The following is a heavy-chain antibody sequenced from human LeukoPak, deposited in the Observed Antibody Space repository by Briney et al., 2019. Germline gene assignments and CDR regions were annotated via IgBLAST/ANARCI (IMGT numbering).Heavy chain of an antibody. CDR2: IYYSGST. D-gene: IGHD4-23*01. Sequence: SETLSLTCTVSGGSISGYYWSWIRQPPGKGLEWIGYIYYSGSTNYNPSLKSRVTISVDTSKNQFSLKLSSVTAADTAVYYCARGSGKLDFDYWGQGTLVTASS. J-gene: IGHJ4*02. V-gene: IGHV4-59*01. CDR1: GGSISGYY. CDR3: ARGSGKLDFDY.